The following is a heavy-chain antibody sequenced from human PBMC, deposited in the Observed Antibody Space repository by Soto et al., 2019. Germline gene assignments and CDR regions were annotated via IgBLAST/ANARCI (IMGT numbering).Heavy chain of an antibody. CDR1: GGTFSSYA. J-gene: IGHJ6*02. V-gene: IGHV1-69*01. Sequence: ASVKVSCKASGGTFSSYAISWVRQAPGQGLEWMGGIIPIFGTANYAQKFQGRVTITADESTSTAYMELSSLRSEDTAVYYCARDLRITFGKYGMDVWGQGTTVTVSS. D-gene: IGHD3-16*01. CDR2: IIPIFGTA. CDR3: ARDLRITFGKYGMDV.